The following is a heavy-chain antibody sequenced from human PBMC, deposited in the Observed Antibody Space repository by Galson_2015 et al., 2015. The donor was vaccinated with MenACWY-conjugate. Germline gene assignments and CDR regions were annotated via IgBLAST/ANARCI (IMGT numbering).Heavy chain of an antibody. CDR1: GFTFSSHG. D-gene: IGHD3-9*01. V-gene: IGHV3-23*01. Sequence: SLRLSCAASGFTFSSHGMSWVRQAPGKGLEWVSAIRSSGGKTYYADSVKGRFTISRDNSENTLYLQMNRLRAEDTAVYYCARDHIVTGHILDYWGQGNLVTVSS. CDR2: IRSSGGKT. J-gene: IGHJ4*02. CDR3: ARDHIVTGHILDY.